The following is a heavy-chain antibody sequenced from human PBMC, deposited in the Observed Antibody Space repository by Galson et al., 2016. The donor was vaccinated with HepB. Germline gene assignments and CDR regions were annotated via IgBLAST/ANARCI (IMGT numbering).Heavy chain of an antibody. CDR3: ARGPSTTIFGVVGRIFDF. D-gene: IGHD3-3*01. Sequence: SCKASGYRFASYGISWVRQAPGQGLEWMGWISVYNGNTNYAQKLQGRVTMTTDTSTSTAYMELRSLRSDDTAVYYCARGPSTTIFGVVGRIFDFWGQGTLVTVSS. V-gene: IGHV1-18*01. CDR1: GYRFASYG. J-gene: IGHJ4*02. CDR2: ISVYNGNT.